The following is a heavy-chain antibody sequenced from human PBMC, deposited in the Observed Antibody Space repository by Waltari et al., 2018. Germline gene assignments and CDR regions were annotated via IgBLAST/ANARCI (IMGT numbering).Heavy chain of an antibody. Sequence: EVQLLESGGGLVQPGGSLRLSCAASGFTFRNYAMNWVRQAPGKGLEGVSRSGESGYTTYYADSVKDRFTVSRDNSKNTLSLRMNSLRAEDTAIYYCARPYYYDNSGYYPFDRWGQGTLVTVSS. CDR2: SGESGYTT. V-gene: IGHV3-23*01. CDR3: ARPYYYDNSGYYPFDR. J-gene: IGHJ4*02. CDR1: GFTFRNYA. D-gene: IGHD3-22*01.